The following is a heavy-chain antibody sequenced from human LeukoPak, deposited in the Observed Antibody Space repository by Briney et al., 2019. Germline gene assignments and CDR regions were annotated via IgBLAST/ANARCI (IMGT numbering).Heavy chain of an antibody. D-gene: IGHD5-18*01. CDR2: IYYSGST. CDR1: GGSISSYY. J-gene: IGHJ2*01. Sequence: SETLSLTCTVSGGSISSYYWSWIRQPPGKGLEWIGYIYYSGSTNYNPSLKSRVTISVDTSKNQFSLKLSSVTAADTAVYYCASLIERGYSYGYWYFDLWGRGTLVTVSS. V-gene: IGHV4-59*08. CDR3: ASLIERGYSYGYWYFDL.